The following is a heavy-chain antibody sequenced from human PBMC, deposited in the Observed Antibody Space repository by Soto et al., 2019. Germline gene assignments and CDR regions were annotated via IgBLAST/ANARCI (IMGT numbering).Heavy chain of an antibody. V-gene: IGHV3-33*01. CDR3: AREPSMYGAYGGTCGY. CDR2: IWYDGSNK. Sequence: QVQLVESGGGVVQPGRSLRLSCAASGFTFSSYVMHWVRQAPGKGLEWVAVIWYDGSNKYYADSVKGRFTISRDNSKNXLHLQMTSRRAEDSAVYYCAREPSMYGAYGGTCGYWGQGTLVTVSS. CDR1: GFTFSSYV. J-gene: IGHJ4*02. D-gene: IGHD4-17*01.